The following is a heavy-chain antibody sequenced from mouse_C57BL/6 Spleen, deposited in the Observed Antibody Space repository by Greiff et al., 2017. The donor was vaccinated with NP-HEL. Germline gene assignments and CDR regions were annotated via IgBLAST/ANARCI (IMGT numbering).Heavy chain of an antibody. V-gene: IGHV1-64*01. D-gene: IGHD2-4*01. CDR1: GYTFTSYW. Sequence: VQLQQSGAELVKPGASVKLSCKASGYTFTSYWMHWVKQRPGQGLEWIGMIHPNSGSTNYNEKFKSKATLTVDKSSSTAYMQLSSLTSEDSAVYYCARLWYDYFYYAMDYWGQGTSVTVSS. CDR2: IHPNSGST. CDR3: ARLWYDYFYYAMDY. J-gene: IGHJ4*01.